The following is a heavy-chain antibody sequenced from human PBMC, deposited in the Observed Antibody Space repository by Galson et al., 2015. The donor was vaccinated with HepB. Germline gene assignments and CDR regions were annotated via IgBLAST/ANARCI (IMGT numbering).Heavy chain of an antibody. CDR1: GYTFNSYG. V-gene: IGHV1-18*01. J-gene: IGHJ4*02. Sequence: SVKVSCKASGYTFNSYGISWVRQAPGQGLEWMGWVSAYNGDTESAQTFQDRVIMTTDTSTTTAYLELRSLTSDDTAVYYCTKDRPFLSVAPTLYYFDHWGQRTLVT. CDR3: TKDRPFLSVAPTLYYFDH. CDR2: VSAYNGDT. D-gene: IGHD5-12*01.